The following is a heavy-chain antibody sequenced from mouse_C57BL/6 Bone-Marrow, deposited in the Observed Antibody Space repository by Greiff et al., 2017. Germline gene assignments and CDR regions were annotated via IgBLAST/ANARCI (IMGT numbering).Heavy chain of an antibody. CDR1: GYTFTSYW. J-gene: IGHJ2*01. Sequence: QVQLQQPGAELVKPGASVKMSCKASGYTFTSYWITWVKQRPGQGLEWIGDIYPTSGRTNYNEKFKSKAILTVDTSSNTAYMQLSSLTSEDSAVFYCASSSPLDRSFAYWGQGTTLTVSS. V-gene: IGHV1-55*01. CDR3: ASSSPLDRSFAY. CDR2: IYPTSGRT.